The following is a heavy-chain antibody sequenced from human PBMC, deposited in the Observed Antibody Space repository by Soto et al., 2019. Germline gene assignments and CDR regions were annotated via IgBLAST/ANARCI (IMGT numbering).Heavy chain of an antibody. CDR3: ARVRREYDNSGPVDY. Sequence: SETLSLTCTVSGGSIDSYYWTWIRQPPGKGLEWIGYVYYAGTTNYNPSLQSRVTMSVDRSRNQFSLKLNSVTAADTAVYYCARVRREYDNSGPVDYWGQGTLVTVPQ. D-gene: IGHD3-22*01. V-gene: IGHV4-59*12. CDR2: VYYAGTT. J-gene: IGHJ4*02. CDR1: GGSIDSYY.